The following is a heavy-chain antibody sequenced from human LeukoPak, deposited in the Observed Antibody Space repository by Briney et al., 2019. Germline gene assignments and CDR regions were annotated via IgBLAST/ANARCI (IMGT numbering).Heavy chain of an antibody. CDR2: INPNNGGT. D-gene: IGHD4-17*01. J-gene: IGHJ4*02. V-gene: IGHV1-2*02. CDR3: TRMYDYGDLIPFDY. CDR1: GYTFTGYY. Sequence: ASVTVSFKASGYTFTGYYIHWVRQAPGQGLEWMGWINPNNGGTDYAQKFQGRVMMTRDTSISTAYMELNSLRSDDTAVYYCTRMYDYGDLIPFDYWGQGTLVTVSS.